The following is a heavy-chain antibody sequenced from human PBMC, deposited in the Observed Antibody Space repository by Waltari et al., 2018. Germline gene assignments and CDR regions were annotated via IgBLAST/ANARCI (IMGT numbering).Heavy chain of an antibody. D-gene: IGHD2-2*01. CDR1: GFTFSSYW. J-gene: IGHJ6*02. V-gene: IGHV3-74*01. CDR2: SNSEGSST. CDR3: ASDVVVPAATRAHDYYGMDV. Sequence: EVQLVESGGGLVQPGGSLRLSCAASGFTFSSYWMHWVRQAPGKGLVWVSRSNSEGSSTIYADSVKGRFTISRDNAKNTLYLQMNSLRAEDTAVYYCASDVVVPAATRAHDYYGMDVWGQGTTVTVSS.